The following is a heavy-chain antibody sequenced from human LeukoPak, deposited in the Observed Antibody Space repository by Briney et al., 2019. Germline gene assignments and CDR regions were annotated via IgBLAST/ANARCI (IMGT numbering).Heavy chain of an antibody. D-gene: IGHD3-22*01. CDR1: GFTFSSYA. CDR2: IGGSGAIT. Sequence: GGSLRLSCAASGFTFSSYAMTWVRQPPGKGLEWVSAIGGSGAITYYADSVRGRFTISRDNSRNTLYLQMNSLRAEDTAVYYCARVLRYDNSGHDSFDIWGQGTMVIVSS. CDR3: ARVLRYDNSGHDSFDI. J-gene: IGHJ3*02. V-gene: IGHV3-23*01.